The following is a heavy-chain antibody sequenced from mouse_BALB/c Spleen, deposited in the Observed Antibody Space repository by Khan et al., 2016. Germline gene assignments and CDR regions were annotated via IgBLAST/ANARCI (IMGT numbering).Heavy chain of an antibody. D-gene: IGHD2-10*02. V-gene: IGHV2-6-7*01. CDR1: GFSLTGYG. CDR3: ASVWADY. Sequence: QVQLKESGPGLVAPSQSLSITCTVSGFSLTGYGVNWVRQPPGKGLEWLGMMWGDGSTDYNSAPKSRLSISKDNSKSQVFLKMNSLQPDDPARYYCASVWADYWGQGTSVTVSS. J-gene: IGHJ4*01. CDR2: MWGDGST.